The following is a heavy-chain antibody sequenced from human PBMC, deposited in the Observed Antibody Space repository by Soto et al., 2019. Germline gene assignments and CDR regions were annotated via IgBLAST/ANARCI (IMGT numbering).Heavy chain of an antibody. CDR3: ARESWIYSGYDWLPYGMDV. V-gene: IGHV3-7*05. CDR1: GFTFSSYW. Sequence: PGGSLRLSCAASGFTFSSYWMNWVRQAPGKGLEWVANIKQDGSEKYYVDSVKGRFTISRDNAKNSLYLQVNSLRAEDTAVYYCARESWIYSGYDWLPYGMDVWGQGTTVTVSS. D-gene: IGHD5-12*01. J-gene: IGHJ6*02. CDR2: IKQDGSEK.